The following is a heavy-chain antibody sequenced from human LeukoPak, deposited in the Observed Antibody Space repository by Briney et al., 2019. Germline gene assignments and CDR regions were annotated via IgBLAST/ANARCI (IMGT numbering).Heavy chain of an antibody. V-gene: IGHV3-15*01. Sequence: GGSLRLSCAASGFTFSNAWMSWVRQAPGKGLEWVGRIKSKTDGGTTDYAAPVKGRFTISRDDSKNTLYLQMSSLKTEDTAVYYCTTNLIAAAGKGNYWGQGTLVTVSS. CDR3: TTNLIAAAGKGNY. J-gene: IGHJ4*02. D-gene: IGHD6-13*01. CDR1: GFTFSNAW. CDR2: IKSKTDGGTT.